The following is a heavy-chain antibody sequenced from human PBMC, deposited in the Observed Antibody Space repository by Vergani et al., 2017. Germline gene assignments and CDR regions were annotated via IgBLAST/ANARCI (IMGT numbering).Heavy chain of an antibody. CDR3: ARDWVYYYGSGSSNYYYYGMDV. V-gene: IGHV1-18*01. Sequence: QVQLVQSGAEVKKPGASVKVSCKASGYTFTSYGISWVRQAPGQGLEWMGWISAYNGNTNYAQKLQGRFTMTTDTSTSTAYMELRSLRSDDTAVYYCARDWVYYYGSGSSNYYYYGMDVWGQGTTVTVSS. D-gene: IGHD3-10*01. CDR1: GYTFTSYG. CDR2: ISAYNGNT. J-gene: IGHJ6*02.